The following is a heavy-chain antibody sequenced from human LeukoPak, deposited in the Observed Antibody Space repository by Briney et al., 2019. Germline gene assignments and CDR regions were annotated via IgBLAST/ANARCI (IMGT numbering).Heavy chain of an antibody. CDR1: GFTFSSYW. J-gene: IGHJ4*02. CDR2: IKPDGSEK. D-gene: IGHD3-16*01. CDR3: ARSNTAFGTRCFDY. V-gene: IGHV3-7*01. Sequence: GGSLRLSCAASGFTFSSYWMSWVRQAPGKGLEWVANIKPDGSEKHYVDSVKGRFTISRDNAQNSLYLQMNSLRAEDTAVYYSARSNTAFGTRCFDYWGQGTLVTVSS.